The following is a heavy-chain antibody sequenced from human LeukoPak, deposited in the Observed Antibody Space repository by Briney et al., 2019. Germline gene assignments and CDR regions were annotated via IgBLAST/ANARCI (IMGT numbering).Heavy chain of an antibody. D-gene: IGHD2-15*01. CDR1: GFTFSDHY. V-gene: IGHV3-72*01. J-gene: IGHJ4*02. CDR2: TRNKANGYTT. Sequence: GGSLSLSCAASGFTFSDHYMDWVRQAPGKGLEWVGRTRNKANGYTTDYAASVKGRFTISRDDSKNSLYLQMNSLKTEDTAVYYCGTVKPVLLLDFWGQGTLVTVSS. CDR3: GTVKPVLLLDF.